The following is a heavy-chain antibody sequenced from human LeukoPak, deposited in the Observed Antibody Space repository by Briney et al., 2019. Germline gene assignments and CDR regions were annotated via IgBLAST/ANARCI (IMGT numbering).Heavy chain of an antibody. J-gene: IGHJ6*02. CDR2: ISGSGGST. V-gene: IGHV3-23*01. CDR3: AKDSLGHYHYYYGMDV. Sequence: GGSLRLSCAASGFTFSSYAMSWVRQAPGKGLEWVSAISGSGGSTYYADSVKGRFTISRDNSKSTLYLQMNSLRAEDTAVYYCAKDSLGHYHYYYGMDVWGQGTTVTVSS. CDR1: GFTFSSYA.